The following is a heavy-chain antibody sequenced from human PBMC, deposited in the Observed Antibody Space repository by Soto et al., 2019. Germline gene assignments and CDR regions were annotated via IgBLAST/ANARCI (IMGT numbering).Heavy chain of an antibody. Sequence: SETLSLTCAVSGGSISSSNWWSWVRQPPGKGLEWIGEIYHSGSTNYNPSLKSRVTISVDKSKNQFSLKLSSVTAADTAVYYSASLSAAGRENGMDVWGQGTTVTVSS. D-gene: IGHD6-13*01. CDR2: IYHSGST. J-gene: IGHJ6*02. V-gene: IGHV4-4*02. CDR3: ASLSAAGRENGMDV. CDR1: GGSISSSNW.